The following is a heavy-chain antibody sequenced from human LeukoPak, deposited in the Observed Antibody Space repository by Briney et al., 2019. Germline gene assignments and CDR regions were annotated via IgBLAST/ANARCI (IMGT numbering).Heavy chain of an antibody. CDR1: GFTFSTYD. CDR3: AREYEGQQTGFDN. D-gene: IGHD3-16*01. CDR2: ISYDGGNK. V-gene: IGHV3-30-3*01. J-gene: IGHJ4*02. Sequence: PGGSLRLSCAASGFTFSTYDMHWVRQAPGKGLERVAGISYDGGNKYYADSVKGRFTISRDNSENTLWLQMNSLRTEDTAVYYCAREYEGQQTGFDNWGQGTLVTASS.